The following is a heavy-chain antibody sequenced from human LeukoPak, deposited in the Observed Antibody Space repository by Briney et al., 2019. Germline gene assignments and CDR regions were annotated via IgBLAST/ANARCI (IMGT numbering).Heavy chain of an antibody. V-gene: IGHV3-74*01. CDR3: AKEGANAFQDY. J-gene: IGHJ4*02. CDR1: GYTFSNYW. D-gene: IGHD3-3*02. Sequence: GGSLRLSCAACGYTFSNYWIDWVRQAPGKGLVWVSRISTDGRDTTYADSVKGRFTISRDNAKDTVYLQMNSLRAEDTAVYYCAKEGANAFQDYWGQGALVTVSS. CDR2: ISTDGRDT.